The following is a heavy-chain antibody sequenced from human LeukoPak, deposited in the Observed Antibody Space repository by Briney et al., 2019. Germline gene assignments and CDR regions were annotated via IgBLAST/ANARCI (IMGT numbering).Heavy chain of an antibody. CDR2: IYHSGST. Sequence: SETLSLTCAVSGYSISSGYYWGWIRQPPGKGLEWIGSIYHSGSTYYNPSLKSRVTISVDTSKNQFSLNLSSVPAADTAVYSCPRHLAVAGTASAFDIWGQGTMVTVSS. CDR3: PRHLAVAGTASAFDI. J-gene: IGHJ3*02. CDR1: GYSISSGYY. V-gene: IGHV4-38-2*01. D-gene: IGHD6-19*01.